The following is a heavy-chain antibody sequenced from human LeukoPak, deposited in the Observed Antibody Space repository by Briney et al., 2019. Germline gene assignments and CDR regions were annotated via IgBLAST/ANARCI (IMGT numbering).Heavy chain of an antibody. J-gene: IGHJ4*02. Sequence: GGSLRLSCAASGFTFSSYSMNWVRQAPGKGLEWVSSISSSSSYIYYGDSVKGRFTISRDNAKNSLYLQMNSLRAEDTAVYYCARTLRYFDWLPAGETDYWGQGTLVTVSS. CDR2: ISSSSSYI. V-gene: IGHV3-21*01. D-gene: IGHD3-9*01. CDR3: ARTLRYFDWLPAGETDY. CDR1: GFTFSSYS.